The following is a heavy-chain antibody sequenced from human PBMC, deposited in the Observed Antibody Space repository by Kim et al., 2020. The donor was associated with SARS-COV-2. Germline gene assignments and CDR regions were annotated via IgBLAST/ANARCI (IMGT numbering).Heavy chain of an antibody. D-gene: IGHD3-10*01. Sequence: SVKVSCKASGGTFSSYAISWVRQAPGQGLEWMGGIIPIFGTANYAQKFQGRVTITADESTSTAYMELSSLRSEDTAVYYCARSAPVTDGSGSYYYYYYYYMDVWGKGTTVTVSS. V-gene: IGHV1-69*13. CDR2: IIPIFGTA. CDR3: ARSAPVTDGSGSYYYYYYYYMDV. CDR1: GGTFSSYA. J-gene: IGHJ6*03.